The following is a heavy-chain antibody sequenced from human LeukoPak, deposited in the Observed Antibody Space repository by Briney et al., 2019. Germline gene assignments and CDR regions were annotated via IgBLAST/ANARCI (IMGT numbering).Heavy chain of an antibody. CDR2: INHSGST. J-gene: IGHJ6*02. Sequence: PSETLSLTCAVYGGSFSGYYWSWTRQPPGKGLEWIGEINHSGSTNYNPSLKSRVTISVDTSKNQFSLKLSSVTAADTAVYYCASSGYEGYYYYYGMDVWGQGTTVTVSS. D-gene: IGHD3-22*01. CDR1: GGSFSGYY. V-gene: IGHV4-34*01. CDR3: ASSGYEGYYYYYGMDV.